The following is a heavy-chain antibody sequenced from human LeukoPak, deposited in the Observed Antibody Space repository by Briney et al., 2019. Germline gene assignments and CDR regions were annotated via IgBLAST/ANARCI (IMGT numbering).Heavy chain of an antibody. D-gene: IGHD3-9*01. Sequence: GGSLRLSCAASGFTVSSYYMSWVRQAPGKGLEWVSVIYTGGSTYYADSVKGRFTISRDNSKNTLYLQVNSLRAEDTAVYYCATDRRGILTGYYRHYFDYWGQGTLVTVSS. CDR1: GFTVSSYY. V-gene: IGHV3-53*01. J-gene: IGHJ4*02. CDR3: ATDRRGILTGYYRHYFDY. CDR2: IYTGGST.